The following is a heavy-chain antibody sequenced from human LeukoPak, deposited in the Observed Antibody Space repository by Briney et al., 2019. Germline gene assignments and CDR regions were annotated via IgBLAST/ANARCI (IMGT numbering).Heavy chain of an antibody. J-gene: IGHJ4*02. V-gene: IGHV1-24*01. CDR3: ATAPILDRCFDY. Sequence: ASVKVSCKVSGYTLTELSMHWVRQAPGKGLEWMGGFDPEDGETIYAQKFQGRVTMTEDTSTDTAYMELSSLRSEDTAVYYCATAPILDRCFDYWGQGTLVTVSS. CDR2: FDPEDGET. CDR1: GYTLTELS. D-gene: IGHD3-16*02.